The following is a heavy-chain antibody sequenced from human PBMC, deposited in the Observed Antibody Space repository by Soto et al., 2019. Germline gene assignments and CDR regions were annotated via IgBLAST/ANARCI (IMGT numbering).Heavy chain of an antibody. CDR2: ISSSSSTI. D-gene: IGHD6-19*01. CDR3: ASYSPRAVAGSFDY. CDR1: GFTFSSDS. V-gene: IGHV3-48*01. J-gene: IGHJ4*02. Sequence: GGSLRLSCAASGFTFSSDSMNWVRQAPGKGLEWVSYISSSSSTIYYADSVKGRFTISRDNAKNSLYLQMNSLRAEDTAVYYCASYSPRAVAGSFDYWGQGTLVTVSS.